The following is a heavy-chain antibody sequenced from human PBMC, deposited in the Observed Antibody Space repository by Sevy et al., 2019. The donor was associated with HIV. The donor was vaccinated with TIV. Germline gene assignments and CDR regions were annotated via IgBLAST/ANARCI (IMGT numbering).Heavy chain of an antibody. CDR2: ISYDGSNK. D-gene: IGHD4-17*01. V-gene: IGHV3-30-3*01. CDR1: GFTFSIYA. Sequence: GGSLRLSCAASGFTFSIYAMHWVRQAPGKGLEWVAVISYDGSNKYYADSVKGRFTISRDNSKNTLYLQVKSLRTEDTAVYYCARDQHDYAGNLRTGWFDPWGQGTLVTVSS. CDR3: ARDQHDYAGNLRTGWFDP. J-gene: IGHJ5*02.